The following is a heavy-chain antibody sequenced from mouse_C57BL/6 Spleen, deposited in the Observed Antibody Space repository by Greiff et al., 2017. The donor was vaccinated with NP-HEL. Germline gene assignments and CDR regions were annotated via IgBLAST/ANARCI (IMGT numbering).Heavy chain of an antibody. CDR2: IYPGDGDT. CDR1: GYAFSSSW. D-gene: IGHD2-4*01. CDR3: ARSSYDYDRDY. J-gene: IGHJ3*01. Sequence: VQLQQSGPELVKPGASVKISCKASGYAFSSSWMNWVKQRPGKGLEWIGRIYPGDGDTNYNGKFKGKATLTADKSSSTAYMQLSSLTSEDSAVYFCARSSYDYDRDYWGQGTLVTVSA. V-gene: IGHV1-82*01.